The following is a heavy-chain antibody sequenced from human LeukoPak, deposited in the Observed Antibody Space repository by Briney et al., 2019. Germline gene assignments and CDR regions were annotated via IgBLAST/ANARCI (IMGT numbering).Heavy chain of an antibody. CDR3: ARDWGSAIFGVVIRYYYYYMDV. V-gene: IGHV3-11*04. D-gene: IGHD3-3*01. Sequence: GGSLRLSCAASGFPFSDYYVSWIRQAPGKGLEWVSYISSSGSTIYYADSVKGRFHISRHNDKNSLFLQMNSLRAEDTAVYYCARDWGSAIFGVVIRYYYYYMDVWGKGTTVTVSS. CDR2: ISSSGSTI. J-gene: IGHJ6*03. CDR1: GFPFSDYY.